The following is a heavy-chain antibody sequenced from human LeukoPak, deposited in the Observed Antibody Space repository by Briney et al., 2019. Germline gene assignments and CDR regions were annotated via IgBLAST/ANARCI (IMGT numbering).Heavy chain of an antibody. V-gene: IGHV1-8*01. CDR3: ARSGFGSGISFDL. D-gene: IGHD3-10*01. CDR1: GYTFTSYD. Sequence: ASVKVSCKASGYTFTSYDINWVRQAPGQGLEWMGWMNPNSGEPGYPQKFQGRVTMTRDTSITTSYMELSSLRSEDTAVYYCARSGFGSGISFDLWGQGTLVTVSS. J-gene: IGHJ5*02. CDR2: MNPNSGEP.